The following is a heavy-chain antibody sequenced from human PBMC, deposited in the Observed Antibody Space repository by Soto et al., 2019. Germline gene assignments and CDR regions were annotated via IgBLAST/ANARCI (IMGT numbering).Heavy chain of an antibody. D-gene: IGHD3-9*01. CDR1: GCSLSSGGFP. Sequence: NPSETPSLTCAVSGCSLSSGGFPRGWIPPPPGKGPGWIGNIYHGGGTYYNPSLKSRVTISIDKSKNQFSLRLTSVTAADTAVYYCARTQWDYDVLTGRLWGAFDIWGPGTMVTVSS. J-gene: IGHJ3*02. CDR3: ARTQWDYDVLTGRLWGAFDI. V-gene: IGHV4-30-2*01. CDR2: IYHGGGT.